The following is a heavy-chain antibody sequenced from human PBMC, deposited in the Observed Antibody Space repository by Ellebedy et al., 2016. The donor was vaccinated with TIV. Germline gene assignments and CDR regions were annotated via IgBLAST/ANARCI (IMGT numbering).Heavy chain of an antibody. CDR3: ARDPNWGSIDS. V-gene: IGHV4-39*07. CDR1: GGSISNSDYY. D-gene: IGHD7-27*01. Sequence: MPSETLSLTCTVSGGSISNSDYYWNWIRQPPGKGLEWIGSIYYSGSAYYNPSLKSRVTVSVDTSKNQFSLNLSSVTAADTAVYYCARDPNWGSIDSWGQGTLVTVSS. J-gene: IGHJ4*02. CDR2: IYYSGSA.